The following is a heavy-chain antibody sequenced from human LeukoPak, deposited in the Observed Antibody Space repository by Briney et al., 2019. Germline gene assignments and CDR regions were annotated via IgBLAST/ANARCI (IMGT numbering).Heavy chain of an antibody. Sequence: GGSLRLSCAASGFTFSSYGMHWVRQAPGKGLEWVAVIWYDGSNKYYADSVKGRFTISRDNSKNTLYLQMNSLRAEDTAVYYCARDSCSSTSCPVNYYYYYYGMDVWGQGTTVTVSS. J-gene: IGHJ6*02. D-gene: IGHD2-2*01. CDR2: IWYDGSNK. CDR3: ARDSCSSTSCPVNYYYYYYGMDV. V-gene: IGHV3-33*01. CDR1: GFTFSSYG.